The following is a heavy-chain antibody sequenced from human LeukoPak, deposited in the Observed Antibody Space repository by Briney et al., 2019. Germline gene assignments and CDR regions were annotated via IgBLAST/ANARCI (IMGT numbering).Heavy chain of an antibody. D-gene: IGHD5-24*01. Sequence: GGSLRLSCAASGFSVSDNYINWVRQAPGKGLEWVSIIYSDGMTYYGDSVKGRFTISRDNSKNTLYLQMNSLRTEDTAVYYCARASPINFSRAFDVWGHGTMVTVSS. CDR1: GFSVSDNY. V-gene: IGHV3-66*02. J-gene: IGHJ3*01. CDR3: ARASPINFSRAFDV. CDR2: IYSDGMT.